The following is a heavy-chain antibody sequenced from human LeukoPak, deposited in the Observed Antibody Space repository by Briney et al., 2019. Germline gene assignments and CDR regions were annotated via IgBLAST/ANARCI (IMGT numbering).Heavy chain of an antibody. CDR2: IWFDGSNK. D-gene: IGHD6-13*01. V-gene: IGHV3-33*06. CDR3: AKGFKQPGHYYYMDA. J-gene: IGHJ6*03. CDR1: GFTFSGYG. Sequence: GRSLRLSCAASGFTFSGYGMLWVRQAPGKGLEWVALIWFDGSNKYYVDSVKGRFTISRDNSKNTLYLQMNSLRAEDTAVYYCAKGFKQPGHYYYMDAWGKGTTVTVSS.